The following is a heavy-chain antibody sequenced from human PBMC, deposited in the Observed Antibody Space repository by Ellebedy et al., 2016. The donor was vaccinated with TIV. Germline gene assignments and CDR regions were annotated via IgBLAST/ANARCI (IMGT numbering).Heavy chain of an antibody. CDR2: IIPVFDTG. CDR3: ARESTYSSSWKDTEYFQD. V-gene: IGHV1-69*13. CDR1: GDTFSTYA. Sequence: AASVKVSCKASGDTFSTYAISWVRQAPGQGLEWMGGIIPVFDTGNYAQKFQGRVTITADESTSTVYMELSSLRSEDTAVYYCARESTYSSSWKDTEYFQDWGQGTLVTVSS. J-gene: IGHJ1*01. D-gene: IGHD6-13*01.